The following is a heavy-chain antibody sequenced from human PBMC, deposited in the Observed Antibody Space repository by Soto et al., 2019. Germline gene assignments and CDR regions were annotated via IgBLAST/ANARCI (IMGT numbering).Heavy chain of an antibody. V-gene: IGHV3-30*18. D-gene: IGHD3-22*01. CDR3: AKDQGYDSSGYFDY. CDR2: ISYDGSNK. Sequence: PGGSLRLSCAASGFTFSSYGMHWVRQAPGKGLEWVAVISYDGSNKYFVDSVKGRFTISRDNSKNTLYLQMNSLRAEDTAVYYCAKDQGYDSSGYFDYWGQGTLVTVSS. CDR1: GFTFSSYG. J-gene: IGHJ4*02.